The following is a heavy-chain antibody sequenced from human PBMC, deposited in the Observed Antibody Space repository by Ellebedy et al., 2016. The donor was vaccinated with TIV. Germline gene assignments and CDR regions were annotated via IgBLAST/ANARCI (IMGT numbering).Heavy chain of an antibody. CDR1: GFTFSSYA. CDR2: ISISGDST. CDR3: AGSGYSYGCFDY. D-gene: IGHD5-18*01. Sequence: GGSLRLSCAGSGFTFSSYAMTWFRQAPGKGLEWVSTISISGDSTYYADSVKGRFTISRDNSKNTLYLQMNSLRAEDTAVYYCAGSGYSYGCFDYWGQGTLVTVSS. J-gene: IGHJ4*02. V-gene: IGHV3-23*01.